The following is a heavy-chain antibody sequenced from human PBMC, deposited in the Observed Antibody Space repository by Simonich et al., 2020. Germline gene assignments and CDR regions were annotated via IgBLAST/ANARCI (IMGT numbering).Heavy chain of an antibody. V-gene: IGHV4-39*01. CDR1: GGSISSSSYY. Sequence: QLQLQESGPGLVKPSETLSLTCTVSGGSISSSSYYWGWIRQPPGKGLEWIGSIYYSVRTYHNPSLKSRVTISGDTSKNQFSLKLSSVTAADTAVYYCARWAYSSSYFDYWGQGTLVTVSS. D-gene: IGHD6-6*01. CDR3: ARWAYSSSYFDY. J-gene: IGHJ4*02. CDR2: IYYSVRT.